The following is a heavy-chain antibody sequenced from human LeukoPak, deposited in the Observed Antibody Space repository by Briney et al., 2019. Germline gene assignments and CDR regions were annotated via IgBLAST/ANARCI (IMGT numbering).Heavy chain of an antibody. J-gene: IGHJ4*02. CDR2: IYPADSDT. CDR3: ARQRYANSDY. D-gene: IGHD4/OR15-4a*01. V-gene: IGHV5-51*01. CDR1: GYSFTNYW. Sequence: AGESLKISCEVSGYSFTNYWIGWVRQMPGKGLEWMGIIYPADSDTRYSPSFQGQVTISADKSISTAYLQWSGLKASDTAMYYCARQRYANSDYWGQGTLVTVSS.